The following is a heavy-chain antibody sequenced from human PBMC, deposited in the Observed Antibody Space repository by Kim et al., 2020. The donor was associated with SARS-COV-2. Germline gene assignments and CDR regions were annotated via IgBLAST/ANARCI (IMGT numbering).Heavy chain of an antibody. Sequence: SETLSLTCTVSGGSISSSSYYWGWIRQPPGKGLEWIGSIYYSGSTYYNPSLKSRVTISVDTSKNQFSLKLSSVTAADTAVYYCARHDRSVVVPAAMRRYYSYGMDVWGQGTTVTVSS. J-gene: IGHJ6*02. V-gene: IGHV4-39*01. CDR3: ARHDRSVVVPAAMRRYYSYGMDV. CDR1: GGSISSSSYY. CDR2: IYYSGST. D-gene: IGHD2-2*01.